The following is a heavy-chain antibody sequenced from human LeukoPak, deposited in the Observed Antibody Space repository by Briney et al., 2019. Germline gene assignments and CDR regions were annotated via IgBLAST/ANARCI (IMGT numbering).Heavy chain of an antibody. CDR3: AKSPGYSNYAFDY. Sequence: PGGSLRLSCAASGFTFSSYGMRWVRQAPGKGLEWVAVISYDGSNEYYAASVKGRFTISRDNSKNTLYLQMNSLRAEDTAVYYCAKSPGYSNYAFDYWGQGTLVTVSS. D-gene: IGHD4-11*01. CDR1: GFTFSSYG. CDR2: ISYDGSNE. V-gene: IGHV3-30*18. J-gene: IGHJ4*02.